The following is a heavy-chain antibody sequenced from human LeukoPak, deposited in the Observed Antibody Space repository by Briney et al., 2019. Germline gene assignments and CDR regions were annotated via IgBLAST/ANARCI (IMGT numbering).Heavy chain of an antibody. V-gene: IGHV4-61*02. Sequence: SETLSLTCTVPGGSIGSGPYYWSWIRQPAGKGLEWIGRIYTSGRTDYSPSLKSRVTISADTSKNHFSLKLSSVTAADTAVYYCVRENARSVPTAVSPLDDWGQGTLVTVSS. CDR1: GGSIGSGPYY. J-gene: IGHJ4*02. CDR2: IYTSGRT. D-gene: IGHD2-2*01. CDR3: VRENARSVPTAVSPLDD.